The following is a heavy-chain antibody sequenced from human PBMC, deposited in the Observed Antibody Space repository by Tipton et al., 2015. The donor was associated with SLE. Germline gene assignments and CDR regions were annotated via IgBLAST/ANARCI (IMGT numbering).Heavy chain of an antibody. V-gene: IGHV4-38-2*01. CDR2: IYHSGST. J-gene: IGHJ4*02. Sequence: TLSLTCAVSGYSISSGYYWGWIRQPPGKGLEWIGSIYHSGSTYYNPSLKSRVTISVDTSKNQFSLKLSSVTAADTAVYYCARPHSTETGDYLDYWGQGTLVTVSS. CDR1: GYSISSGYY. D-gene: IGHD7-27*01. CDR3: ARPHSTETGDYLDY.